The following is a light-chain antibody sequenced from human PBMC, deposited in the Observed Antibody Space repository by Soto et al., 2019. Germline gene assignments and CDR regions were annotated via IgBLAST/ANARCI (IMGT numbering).Light chain of an antibody. Sequence: QLVLTQSPSASASLGASVKLTCTLSSGHSSDAIAWHQQQPEKGPRFLMNLNSAGSHTKGDGIPDRFSGSSSGAERYLTISSLQSEDEADYYCQTWGTGIVIFGGGTKVTVL. J-gene: IGLJ2*01. V-gene: IGLV4-69*01. CDR2: LNSAGSH. CDR3: QTWGTGIVI. CDR1: SGHSSDA.